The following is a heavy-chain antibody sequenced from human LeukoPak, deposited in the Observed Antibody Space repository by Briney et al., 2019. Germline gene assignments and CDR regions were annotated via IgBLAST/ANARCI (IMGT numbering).Heavy chain of an antibody. Sequence: EASVKVSCKASGHTFTSYGISWVRQAPGQGLEWMGWISAYNGNTNYAQKLQGRVTMTTDTSTSTAYMELRSLRSDNPAVYYCASTETAMVTGAFDIWGQGTMVTVAS. D-gene: IGHD5-18*01. CDR2: ISAYNGNT. CDR1: GHTFTSYG. V-gene: IGHV1-18*01. J-gene: IGHJ3*02. CDR3: ASTETAMVTGAFDI.